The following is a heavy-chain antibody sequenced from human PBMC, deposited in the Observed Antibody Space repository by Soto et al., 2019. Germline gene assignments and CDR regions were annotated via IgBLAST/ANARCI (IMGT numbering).Heavy chain of an antibody. CDR3: GREKASGYYYFDY. V-gene: IGHV3-30-3*01. Sequence: QVQLVESGGGVVQPGRSLRLSCAASGFTFSSYAMHWVRQAPGKGLEWVAVMSYDGSNKYYADSVKGRFTISRDNSKSTLYLQMDSLRAEDTTVYYCGREKASGYYYFDYWGQGTLVTVSS. D-gene: IGHD3-3*01. CDR1: GFTFSSYA. CDR2: MSYDGSNK. J-gene: IGHJ4*02.